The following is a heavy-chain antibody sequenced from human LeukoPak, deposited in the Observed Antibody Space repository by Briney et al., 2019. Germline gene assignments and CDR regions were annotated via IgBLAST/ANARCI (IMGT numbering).Heavy chain of an antibody. J-gene: IGHJ1*01. D-gene: IGHD1-14*01. V-gene: IGHV1-69*13. Sequence: SVKVSCKASGGTFSRHTISRVRQSPGQGLEWMGGITPMFGTSNYAQKFRGRVTITADESTSTAYVELSSLRSEDTAVYYCARDSSEFRSLLFHWGQGTLVTVSS. CDR3: ARDSSEFRSLLFH. CDR1: GGTFSRHT. CDR2: ITPMFGTS.